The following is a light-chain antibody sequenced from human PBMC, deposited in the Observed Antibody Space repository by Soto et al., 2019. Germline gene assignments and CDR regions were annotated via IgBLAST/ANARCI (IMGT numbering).Light chain of an antibody. J-gene: IGLJ1*01. V-gene: IGLV2-8*01. CDR1: SSDVGGYNY. Sequence: SVLTQPPSASGSPGQSVTTSCTGTSSDVGGYNYVSWYQQHPGKAPKLMIYEVSKRPSGVPDRFSGSKSGNTASPTVSGLQAEDEADYYCSSYAGSNIYVFGTGTKVTVL. CDR3: SSYAGSNIYV. CDR2: EVS.